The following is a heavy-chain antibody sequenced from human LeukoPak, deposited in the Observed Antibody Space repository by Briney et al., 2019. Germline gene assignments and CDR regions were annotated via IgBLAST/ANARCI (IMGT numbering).Heavy chain of an antibody. CDR1: GFTFSSYA. J-gene: IGHJ5*02. V-gene: IGHV3-30*04. D-gene: IGHD6-6*01. CDR3: ARDLPYDSSSNWFDP. CDR2: ISDDGSTK. Sequence: GRSLRLSCAASGFTFSSYAMHWVRQAPGKGLEWVAIISDDGSTKYYADSVKGRFTIFRDNSKNTLYLQMNGLRAEDMAIYYCARDLPYDSSSNWFDPWGQGTLVTVSS.